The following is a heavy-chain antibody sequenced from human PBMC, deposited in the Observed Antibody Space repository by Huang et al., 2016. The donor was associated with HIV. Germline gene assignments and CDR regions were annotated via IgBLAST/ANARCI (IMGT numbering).Heavy chain of an antibody. D-gene: IGHD3-3*01. CDR2: ISGRGGNK. CDR1: GFTFNSYA. CDR3: SRDDFWSGYSDYYGLDV. Sequence: EVQLLESGGGLVQPGGSLRLSCAASGFTFNSYAMSWGRQVPGKGREWVSAISGRGGNKYYADSGKGRFTISRDNSKNTLFLQMSGLRAEDTAVYYCSRDDFWSGYSDYYGLDVWGQGTTVTVSS. V-gene: IGHV3-23*01. J-gene: IGHJ6*02.